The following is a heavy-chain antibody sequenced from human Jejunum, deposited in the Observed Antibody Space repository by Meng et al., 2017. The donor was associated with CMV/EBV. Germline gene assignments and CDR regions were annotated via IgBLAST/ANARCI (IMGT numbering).Heavy chain of an antibody. V-gene: IGHV4-39*07. CDR3: ARDRDVNYGLLDY. D-gene: IGHD4-11*01. Sequence: GGSLGSSRSSWGWLRPSPGRGLEWIGTIYYSGNTYYNPSLKSRVTMSVDTSKNQFSLKVSSVTAADTAVYYCARDRDVNYGLLDYWGQGTLGTVSS. CDR2: IYYSGNT. CDR1: GGSLGSSRSS. J-gene: IGHJ4*02.